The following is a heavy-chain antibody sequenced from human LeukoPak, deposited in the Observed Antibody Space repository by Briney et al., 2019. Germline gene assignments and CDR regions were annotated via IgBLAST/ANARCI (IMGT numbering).Heavy chain of an antibody. J-gene: IGHJ4*02. V-gene: IGHV3-21*03. D-gene: IGHD3-3*01. CDR1: GFTFSSYW. CDR3: TTEGWLHTGLEY. Sequence: GGSLRLSCAASGFTFSSYWMSWVRQAPGKGLEWVSSISSSSNYIYYADSVKGRFTISRDNAKNSLYLQMNSLKTEDTAVYYCTTEGWLHTGLEYWGQGTLVTVSS. CDR2: ISSSSNYI.